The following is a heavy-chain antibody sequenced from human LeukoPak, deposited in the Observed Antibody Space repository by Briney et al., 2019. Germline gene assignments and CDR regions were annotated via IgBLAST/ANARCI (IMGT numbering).Heavy chain of an antibody. CDR3: ARDKAVTTEVTQHFQH. CDR1: GYTFTNYG. Sequence: ASVKVSCKASGYTFTNYGISWVRQAPGQGLEWMGWISAYNGYTDYAQKLQFRVTMTTDTSTSTAYMELRSLRSDDTAVYYCARDKAVTTEVTQHFQHWGQGTLVTVSS. D-gene: IGHD4-23*01. V-gene: IGHV1-18*01. J-gene: IGHJ1*01. CDR2: ISAYNGYT.